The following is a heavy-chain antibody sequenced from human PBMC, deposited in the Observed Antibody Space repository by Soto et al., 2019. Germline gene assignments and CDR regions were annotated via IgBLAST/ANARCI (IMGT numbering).Heavy chain of an antibody. D-gene: IGHD3-22*01. CDR3: AKEDYDSSGYTDY. V-gene: IGHV3-30*18. J-gene: IGHJ4*02. Sequence: QVQLVESGGGVVQPGRSLRLSCAASGFTFSSYGMHWVRQAPGKGLEGVAVISYDGSNKYYADSVKGRFTISRDNSKNTLYLQMNSLRAEDTAVYYCAKEDYDSSGYTDYWGQGTLVTVSS. CDR1: GFTFSSYG. CDR2: ISYDGSNK.